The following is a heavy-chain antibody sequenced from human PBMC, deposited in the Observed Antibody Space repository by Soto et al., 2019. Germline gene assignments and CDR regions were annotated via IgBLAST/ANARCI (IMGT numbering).Heavy chain of an antibody. CDR2: IFHTGTT. V-gene: IGHV4-38-2*02. D-gene: IGHD3-22*01. CDR1: GDSIISIYH. CDR3: ARGSYDSSTYYYEPFDS. J-gene: IGHJ4*02. Sequence: SETLSLTCTVSGDSIISIYHWAWIRQPPGRSLEWIASIFHTGTTYYTPSLKSRVTISVDTSKNQFSLRLSSVTAADTAVYYCARGSYDSSTYYYEPFDSWGQGTLVTVSS.